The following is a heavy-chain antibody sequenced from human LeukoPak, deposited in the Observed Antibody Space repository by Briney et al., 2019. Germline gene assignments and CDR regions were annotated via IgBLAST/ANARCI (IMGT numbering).Heavy chain of an antibody. CDR3: VRDPSYGSSWYYYMDV. D-gene: IGHD6-13*01. V-gene: IGHV3-48*04. J-gene: IGHJ6*03. CDR2: ISSSSFKI. CDR1: GFTFVRYA. Sequence: GGALRLSCAASGFTFVRYAMNWVRQAPGKGLEWVSYISSSSFKIGYADSVKGRFTISRDNSKNSLYLQMDSLRVEDTAVYYCVRDPSYGSSWYYYMDVWGKGTTVTVSS.